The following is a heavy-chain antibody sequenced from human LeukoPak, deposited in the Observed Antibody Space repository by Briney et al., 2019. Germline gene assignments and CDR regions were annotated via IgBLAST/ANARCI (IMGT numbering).Heavy chain of an antibody. CDR2: ITASGDRT. Sequence: GGSLRLSCASSGFTFTNYAMTWVRQAPGKGLEWVSTITASGDRTHYTDSVKGRFTISRDDSKNTLFLQMNSLRAEDTAVYYCAKGRVGVGTTDYWGQGTLVTVSS. V-gene: IGHV3-23*01. CDR3: AKGRVGVGTTDY. J-gene: IGHJ4*02. CDR1: GFTFTNYA. D-gene: IGHD1-1*01.